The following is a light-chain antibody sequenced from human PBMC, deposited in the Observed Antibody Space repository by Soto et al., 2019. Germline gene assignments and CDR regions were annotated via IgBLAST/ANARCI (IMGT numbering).Light chain of an antibody. CDR2: DVT. J-gene: IGLJ2*01. V-gene: IGLV2-14*01. CDR1: SSDVGGYNY. CDR3: ASYTSTSTLV. Sequence: QSALTQPASVSGSPGQSISISCTGTSSDVGGYNYVSWYQQHPGKAPKLMIYDVTNRPSGVSNRFSGSKSGSTASLTISGRQDEDEADYYCASYTSTSTLVFGGGTKLTVL.